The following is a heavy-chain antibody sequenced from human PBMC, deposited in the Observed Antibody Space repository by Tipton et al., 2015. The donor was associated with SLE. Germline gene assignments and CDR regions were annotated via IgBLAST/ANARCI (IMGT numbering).Heavy chain of an antibody. CDR2: LYHSGGT. V-gene: IGHV4-38-2*01. CDR1: GYSISSADY. D-gene: IGHD2-21*01. Sequence: GLVKPSETLSLTCAVSGYSISSADYWAWIRQPPGKGLEWIGSLYHSGGTSYNPSLKSRVTISLDTSKNLFSLNLTSVTAADTAVYYCARHKSFFEYWGQGTVVTVSS. J-gene: IGHJ4*02. CDR3: ARHKSFFEY.